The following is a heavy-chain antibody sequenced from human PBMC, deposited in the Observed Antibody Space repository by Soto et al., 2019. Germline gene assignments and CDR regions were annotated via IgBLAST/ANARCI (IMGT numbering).Heavy chain of an antibody. D-gene: IGHD2-15*01. V-gene: IGHV1-69*04. CDR2: IIPILGIA. CDR3: ARDLPPVVAAPGYFDY. J-gene: IGHJ4*02. Sequence: ASVKVSCKASGGTFSSYTISWVRQAPGQGLEWMGRIIPILGIANYAQKFQGRVTITADKSTSTAYMELSSLRSEDTAVYYCARDLPPVVAAPGYFDYWGQGTLVTVSS. CDR1: GGTFSSYT.